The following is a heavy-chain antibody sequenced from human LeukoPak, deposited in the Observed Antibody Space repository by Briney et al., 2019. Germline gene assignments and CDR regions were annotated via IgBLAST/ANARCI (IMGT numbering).Heavy chain of an antibody. V-gene: IGHV3-64D*06. D-gene: IGHD3-22*01. CDR2: ISSNGGST. J-gene: IGHJ1*01. Sequence: GGSLRLSCSASGFTFSSYAMHWVRQAPGQGLEYVSAISSNGGSTYYADSVKGRFTISRDNSKNTLYLQMSSLRAEDTAVYYCVKGDYYDSSGYYYEYFQHWGQGTLVTVSS. CDR1: GFTFSSYA. CDR3: VKGDYYDSSGYYYEYFQH.